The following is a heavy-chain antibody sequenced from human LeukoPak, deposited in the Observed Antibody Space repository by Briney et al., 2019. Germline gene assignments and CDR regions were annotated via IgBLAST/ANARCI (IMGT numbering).Heavy chain of an antibody. CDR1: GGSFSSSSYY. J-gene: IGHJ5*02. V-gene: IGHV4-39*01. Sequence: SETLSLTCTVSGGSFSSSSYYWGWIRQPPGKGLEWIGSIHYNGNTYYNPSLKSRVTISADTSKNQFSLKLTSVTAADTAVYYCARVGHIVVVTGGWFDPWGQGTLVTVSS. CDR3: ARVGHIVVVTGGWFDP. CDR2: IHYNGNT. D-gene: IGHD2-21*02.